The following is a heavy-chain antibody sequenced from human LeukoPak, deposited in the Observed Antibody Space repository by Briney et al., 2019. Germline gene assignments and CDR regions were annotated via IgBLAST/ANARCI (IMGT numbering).Heavy chain of an antibody. CDR2: IPPIFGTA. J-gene: IGHJ4*02. D-gene: IGHD5-18*01. Sequence: ASVKVSFKASGGTFSNYAINWVRQAPGQGLEWMGGIPPIFGTANYHKKFQGRVTITADTSTNTAYMALSRLTSEDPATYYCARGSSDDTAMTTPFAYWGQGTLVVVSS. CDR3: ARGSSDDTAMTTPFAY. V-gene: IGHV1-69*06. CDR1: GGTFSNYA.